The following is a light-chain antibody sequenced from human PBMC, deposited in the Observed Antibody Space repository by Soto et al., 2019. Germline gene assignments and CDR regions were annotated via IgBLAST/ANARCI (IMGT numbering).Light chain of an antibody. V-gene: IGKV3-20*01. CDR3: QQYYSFPYT. CDR2: FTS. CDR1: QTVSDNF. J-gene: IGKJ2*01. Sequence: EIVLTQFPGILSLSPGERATLSCRASQTVSDNFLAWYQQKPGQSPRLLIYFTSSRATGIPDRFRGSGSGTDFTLTISRLEPEDFATYYCQQYYSFPYTFGQGTKLEIK.